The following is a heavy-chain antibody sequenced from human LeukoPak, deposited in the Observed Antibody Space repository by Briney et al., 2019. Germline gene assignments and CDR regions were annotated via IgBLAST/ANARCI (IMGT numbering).Heavy chain of an antibody. V-gene: IGHV1-8*01. CDR3: ARSGSRSWYYYYYYMDV. Sequence: EASVKVSCKASGYTFTSYDINWVRQATGQGLEWMGWMNPNSGNTGYAQKFQGRVTMTRNTSISTAYMELSSLRSEDTAVYYCARSGSRSWYYYYYYMDVWGKGTTVTVSS. CDR1: GYTFTSYD. CDR2: MNPNSGNT. J-gene: IGHJ6*03. D-gene: IGHD6-13*01.